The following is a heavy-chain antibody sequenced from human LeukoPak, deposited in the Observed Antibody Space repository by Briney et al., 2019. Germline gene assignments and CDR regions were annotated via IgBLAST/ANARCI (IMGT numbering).Heavy chain of an antibody. CDR2: ISSSGRNI. CDR3: AKGRGSWPCYFDY. D-gene: IGHD6-13*01. V-gene: IGHV3-48*03. J-gene: IGHJ4*02. Sequence: GGSLRLSCAASGFTFSGCEMNWVRQAPGKGLEWVSYISSSGRNIYYADSVQGRFTISRDNAKNSLYLQMNSLRADDTAVYYCAKGRGSWPCYFDYWGQGTLVTVSS. CDR1: GFTFSGCE.